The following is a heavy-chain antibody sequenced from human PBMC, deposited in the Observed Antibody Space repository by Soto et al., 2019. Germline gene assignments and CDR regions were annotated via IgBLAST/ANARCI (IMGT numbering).Heavy chain of an antibody. Sequence: PGGSLRLSCAASGFTFSSYGMHWVRQAPGKGLEWVAVISYDGSNKYYADSVKGRFTISRDNSKNALYLQMNSLRAEDTAVYYCAKDSHYSSAWSYPRFYYHYGMDVWGQGTTVTVSS. V-gene: IGHV3-30*18. CDR1: GFTFSSYG. CDR3: AKDSHYSSAWSYPRFYYHYGMDV. CDR2: ISYDGSNK. D-gene: IGHD6-19*01. J-gene: IGHJ6*02.